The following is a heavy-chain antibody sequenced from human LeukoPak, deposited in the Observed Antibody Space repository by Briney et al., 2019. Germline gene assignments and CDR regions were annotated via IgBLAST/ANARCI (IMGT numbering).Heavy chain of an antibody. CDR3: ARDLRDSSSWYWYYYYMDV. Sequence: NPGGPLRLSCAASGFTFSSYSMNWVRQAPGKGLEWVSSISSSSSYIYYADSVKGRFTISRDNAKNSLYLQMNSLRAEDTAVYYCARDLRDSSSWYWYYYYMDVWGKGTTVTVSS. D-gene: IGHD6-13*01. V-gene: IGHV3-21*01. J-gene: IGHJ6*03. CDR1: GFTFSSYS. CDR2: ISSSSSYI.